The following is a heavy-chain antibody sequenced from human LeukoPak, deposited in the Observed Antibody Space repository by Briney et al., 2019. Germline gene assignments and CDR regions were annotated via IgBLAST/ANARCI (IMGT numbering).Heavy chain of an antibody. CDR3: ARDLAYSRLDY. V-gene: IGHV3-7*01. CDR1: GLTFSSSW. J-gene: IGHJ4*02. D-gene: IGHD5-18*01. Sequence: GGSLRLSCAVSGLTFSSSWMDWVRQAPGKGLEWVASINPDGNKKYSADSVKGRFTASRDNAENSLYLQMNSLRVEDTAFYYCARDLAYSRLDYWGQGMLVTVSS. CDR2: INPDGNKK.